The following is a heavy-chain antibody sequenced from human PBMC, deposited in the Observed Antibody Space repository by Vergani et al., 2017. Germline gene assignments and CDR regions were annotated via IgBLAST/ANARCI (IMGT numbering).Heavy chain of an antibody. D-gene: IGHD6-13*01. CDR2: IKQDGSEK. J-gene: IGHJ6*02. Sequence: EVQLVESGGGLVQPGGSLRLSCAASGFTFSRYWMSWVRQAPGTGREWVANIKQDGSEKYYVDSVKGRFTISRDNAKNSLYLQMNSLRAEDTAVYYCARDSMAAAGRYYYDYYVMDVWGQGCTVTVS. CDR1: GFTFSRYW. V-gene: IGHV3-7*01. CDR3: ARDSMAAAGRYYYDYYVMDV.